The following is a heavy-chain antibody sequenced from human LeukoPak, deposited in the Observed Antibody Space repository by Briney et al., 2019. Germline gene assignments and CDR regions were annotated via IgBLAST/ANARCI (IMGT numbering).Heavy chain of an antibody. Sequence: QPGGSLRLSCAASGFTFNNAWMSWVRQAPGKGLEWVGFIRTKAYGGTTEYAASVKGRFTISRDDSKSIVYLQMNSLKTEDTAVYYCARELSGSYYDFDYWGQGTLVTVSS. V-gene: IGHV3-49*04. J-gene: IGHJ4*02. D-gene: IGHD1-26*01. CDR2: IRTKAYGGTT. CDR3: ARELSGSYYDFDY. CDR1: GFTFNNAW.